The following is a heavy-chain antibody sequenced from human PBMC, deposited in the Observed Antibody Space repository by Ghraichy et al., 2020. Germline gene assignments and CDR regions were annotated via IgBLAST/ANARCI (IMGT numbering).Heavy chain of an antibody. CDR3: ARERVIWSGSHRGMDV. D-gene: IGHD3-3*01. CDR2: IFYSGNT. CDR1: GGSISSSDYC. J-gene: IGHJ6*02. Sequence: SETQSLTCTVSGGSISSSDYCWSWIRHPPGKGLEWIGSIFYSGNTNYNPSLQSRLTLTVDRPKNQFSLRLSSMTAAATAVYYWARERVIWSGSHRGMDVWGRGPTVTVSS. V-gene: IGHV4-30-4*01.